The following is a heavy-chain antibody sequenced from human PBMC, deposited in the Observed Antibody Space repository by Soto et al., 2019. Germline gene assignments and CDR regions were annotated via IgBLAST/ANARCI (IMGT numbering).Heavy chain of an antibody. J-gene: IGHJ4*02. CDR2: IYPSGGST. CDR3: ARCGYGAYVGRGPADLPIDY. D-gene: IGHD4-17*01. CDR1: GYTFTSYY. V-gene: IGHV1-46*01. Sequence: QVQLVQSGAEVKKPGASVKVSCKASGYTFTSYYMHWVRQAPGQGLEWMGIIYPSGGSTSYAHKCQGRVTMTRATSTSTVYMELSSLRSEDTAVYYCARCGYGAYVGRGPADLPIDYWGQGTLVTVSS.